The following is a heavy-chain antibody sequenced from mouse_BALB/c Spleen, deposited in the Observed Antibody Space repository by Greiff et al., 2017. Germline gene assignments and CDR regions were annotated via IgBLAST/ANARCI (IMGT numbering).Heavy chain of an antibody. J-gene: IGHJ4*01. D-gene: IGHD1-2*01. CDR1: GFTFSSYA. V-gene: IGHV5-6-5*01. CDR3: ARYYGYGAMDY. Sequence: EVQLVESGGGLVKPGGSLKLSCAASGFTFSSYAMSWVRQTPEKRLEWVASISSGGSTYYPDSVKGRFTISRDNARNILYLQMSSLRSEDTAMYYCARYYGYGAMDYWGQGTSVTVSS. CDR2: ISSGGST.